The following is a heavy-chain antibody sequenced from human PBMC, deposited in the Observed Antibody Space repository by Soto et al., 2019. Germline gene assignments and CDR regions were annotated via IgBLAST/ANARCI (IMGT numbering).Heavy chain of an antibody. J-gene: IGHJ6*02. Sequence: QVQLVQSGAEVKKPGSSVKVSCKASGGTFSSYAISWVRQAPGQGLEWMGGIIPIFGTANYAQKFQGRVTSTADESTSTAYMELSSLRCEDTAVYYWAQGSYCYGSGPGGMDVWGQGTTVTVSS. D-gene: IGHD3-10*01. V-gene: IGHV1-69*01. CDR1: GGTFSSYA. CDR3: AQGSYCYGSGPGGMDV. CDR2: IIPIFGTA.